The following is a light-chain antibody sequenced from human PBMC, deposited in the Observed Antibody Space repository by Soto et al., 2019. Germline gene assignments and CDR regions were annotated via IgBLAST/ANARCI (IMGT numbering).Light chain of an antibody. J-gene: IGKJ1*01. V-gene: IGKV1-8*01. CDR3: QQYYSYPRT. CDR1: QGISSY. Sequence: AIRMTQSPSSLSASTGARVPITGRARQGISSYLAWYQQKPGKAPKLLIYAASTLQSGVPSRFSGSGSGTDFTLTISCLQSEDFATYYCQQYYSYPRTFGQGTKVDIK. CDR2: AAS.